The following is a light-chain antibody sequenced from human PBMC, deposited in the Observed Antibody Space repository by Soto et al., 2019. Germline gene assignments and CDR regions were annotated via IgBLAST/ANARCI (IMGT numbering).Light chain of an antibody. CDR1: QYVGTR. J-gene: IGKJ1*01. V-gene: IGKV3-11*01. CDR2: YTS. Sequence: EIVLTQSPATLSSSPGETATLSCRASQYVGTRLAWYQHKPGQAPRLLIYYTSNRATGIPARFSGSGSGTDFTLTISSLAPEDFAIYYCHQRQSWPRTFGQGPKVEIK. CDR3: HQRQSWPRT.